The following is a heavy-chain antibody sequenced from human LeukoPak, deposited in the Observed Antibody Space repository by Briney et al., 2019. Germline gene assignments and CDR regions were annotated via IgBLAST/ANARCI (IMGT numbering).Heavy chain of an antibody. CDR1: GGSISSYY. D-gene: IGHD2-15*01. CDR3: ARGGWYQDY. V-gene: IGHV4-59*01. CDR2: IYYSGST. Sequence: PSETLSLTCTVSGGSISSYYWGWIRQSPGKGLEWIGYIYYSGSTNYNPSLKSRVTISVDTSKNKFSLKLTSAIAADTAVDYCARGGWYQDYWGQGTLVTVSS. J-gene: IGHJ4*02.